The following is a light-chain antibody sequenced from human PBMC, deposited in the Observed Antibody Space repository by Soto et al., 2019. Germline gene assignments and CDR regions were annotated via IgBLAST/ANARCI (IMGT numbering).Light chain of an antibody. CDR3: QQFNSYPIT. CDR2: DVS. Sequence: AIQVTQSPSSLSASVGDRVTITCRASQDIRGALAWYQQKPGKAPKLLIYDVSTLESGVPSRISGSCSGTEFTLTIRSLQSEYCGTYFCQQFNSYPITFGHVTRLEIK. V-gene: IGKV1-13*02. J-gene: IGKJ5*01. CDR1: QDIRGA.